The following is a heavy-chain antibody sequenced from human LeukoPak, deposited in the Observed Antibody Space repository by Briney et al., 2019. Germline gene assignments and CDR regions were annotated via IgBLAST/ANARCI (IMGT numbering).Heavy chain of an antibody. V-gene: IGHV4-39*07. Sequence: SETLSLTCTVSGVSISSSNSYWGWIRQPPGKGLEWIGSIYYSGSTYYNPSLKSRVTISVDTSKNQFSLKLSSVTAADTAVYYCASWSDYYDSSGYSQNDYWGQGTLVTVSS. CDR3: ASWSDYYDSSGYSQNDY. J-gene: IGHJ4*02. CDR2: IYYSGST. CDR1: GVSISSSNSY. D-gene: IGHD3-22*01.